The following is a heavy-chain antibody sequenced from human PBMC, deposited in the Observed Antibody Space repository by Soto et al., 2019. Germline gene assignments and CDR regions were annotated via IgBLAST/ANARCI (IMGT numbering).Heavy chain of an antibody. J-gene: IGHJ6*02. Sequence: PGGSLRLSCAASGFTVSSYGMHWVRQAPGKGLEWVAVISYDGSNKYYADSVKGRFTISRDNSKNTLYLQMNSLRAEDTAVYYCAKDGSSPSYNWKMRWIYYYYGMDVWGQGTTVTVSS. CDR3: AKDGSSPSYNWKMRWIYYYYGMDV. CDR1: GFTVSSYG. D-gene: IGHD1-20*01. V-gene: IGHV3-30*18. CDR2: ISYDGSNK.